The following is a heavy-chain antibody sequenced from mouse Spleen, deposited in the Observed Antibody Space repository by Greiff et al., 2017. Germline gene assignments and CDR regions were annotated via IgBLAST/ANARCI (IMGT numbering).Heavy chain of an antibody. V-gene: IGHV1-5*01. CDR2: IYPGNSDT. J-gene: IGHJ2*01. CDR1: GYSFTSYW. Sequence: EVQLQQSGTVLARPGASVKMSCKASGYSFTSYWMHWVKQRPGQGLEWIGAIYPGNSDTSYNQKFKGKAKLTAVTSASTAYMELSSLTNEDSAVYYCTRSDSSGYFDYWGQGTTLTVSS. D-gene: IGHD3-2*01. CDR3: TRSDSSGYFDY.